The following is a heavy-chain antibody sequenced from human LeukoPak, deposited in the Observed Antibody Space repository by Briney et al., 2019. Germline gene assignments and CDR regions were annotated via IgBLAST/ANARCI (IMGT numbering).Heavy chain of an antibody. CDR1: GFTFSTYG. V-gene: IGHV3-30*02. CDR2: IRYDGSSK. CDR3: GRDVVEYCSGGSCTRYAY. D-gene: IGHD2-15*01. Sequence: GGSLRLSCAASGFTFSTYGMHWVRQAPGKGLDWVAFIRYDGSSKYYADSVKGRFTISRDNSKNILYLQMNSLRVGDTAVYHCGRDVVEYCSGGSCTRYAYWGQGSLVTVSS. J-gene: IGHJ4*02.